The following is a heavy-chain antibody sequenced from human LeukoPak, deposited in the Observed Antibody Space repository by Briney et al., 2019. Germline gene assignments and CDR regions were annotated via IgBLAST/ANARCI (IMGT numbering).Heavy chain of an antibody. CDR3: ARLRWICTNGVCYTGFDY. CDR1: GFTFSSYW. J-gene: IGHJ4*02. D-gene: IGHD2-8*01. CDR2: IKQDGSEK. V-gene: IGHV3-7*01. Sequence: GGSLRLSCAASGFTFSSYWMSWVRQAPGKGLEWGANIKQDGSEKTYVDSVKGRFTISRDNAKNSLHLQMNSLRAEDTAVYYCARLRWICTNGVCYTGFDYWGQGTLVTVSS.